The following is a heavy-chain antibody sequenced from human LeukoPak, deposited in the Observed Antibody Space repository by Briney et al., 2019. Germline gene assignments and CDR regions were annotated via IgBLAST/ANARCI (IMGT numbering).Heavy chain of an antibody. V-gene: IGHV1-46*01. J-gene: IGHJ4*02. Sequence: GASATVSCTASGYTFTRYFIHWVRQAPGRGLEWMGTINPSGGSTGYAQKFQGRVTMTRDTSTSTVYMELSSLRSEDTAVYYCAREGGGGIDIEPSFDYWGQGTLVTVSS. CDR2: INPSGGST. CDR3: AREGGGGIDIEPSFDY. D-gene: IGHD2-15*01. CDR1: GYTFTRYF.